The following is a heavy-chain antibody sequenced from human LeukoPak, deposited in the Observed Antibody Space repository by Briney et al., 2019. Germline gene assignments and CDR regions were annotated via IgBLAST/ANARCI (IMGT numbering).Heavy chain of an antibody. CDR2: INSDGSST. CDR1: GFTFSSYW. Sequence: GGSLRLSCAASGFTFSSYWMHWVRQAPGKGLVWVSRINSDGSSTSYADSVKGRFTISRDNAKNTLYLQMNSRRAEDTAVYYCARDAGYIYMSTRFDPWGQGTLVTVSS. D-gene: IGHD6-13*01. CDR3: ARDAGYIYMSTRFDP. J-gene: IGHJ5*02. V-gene: IGHV3-74*01.